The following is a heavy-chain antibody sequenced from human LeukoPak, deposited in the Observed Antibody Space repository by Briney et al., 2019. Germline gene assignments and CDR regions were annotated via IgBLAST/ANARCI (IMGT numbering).Heavy chain of an antibody. D-gene: IGHD3-16*01. V-gene: IGHV1-2*02. CDR1: GYTFTGYY. CDR3: ARDGEPDYDYVAMDV. Sequence: ASVKVSCKASGYTFTGYYMHWVRQAPGQGLEWMGWINPNSGGTNYAQKFQGRVTMTRDTSISTAYMELSRLRSDDTAVYYCARDGEPDYDYVAMDVWGKGTTVTVSS. J-gene: IGHJ6*03. CDR2: INPNSGGT.